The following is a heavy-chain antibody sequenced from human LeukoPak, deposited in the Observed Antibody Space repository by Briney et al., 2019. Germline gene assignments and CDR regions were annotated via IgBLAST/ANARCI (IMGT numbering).Heavy chain of an antibody. CDR2: INHSGST. CDR1: GGSFSGYY. CDR3: ARIHMIVVVRSDAFDI. Sequence: PSEILSLTCAVYGGSFSGYYWSWIRQPPGKGLEWIGEINHSGSTNYNPSLKSRVTISVDTSKNQFSLKLSSVTAADTAVYYCARIHMIVVVRSDAFDIWGQGTMVTVSS. J-gene: IGHJ3*02. D-gene: IGHD3-22*01. V-gene: IGHV4-34*01.